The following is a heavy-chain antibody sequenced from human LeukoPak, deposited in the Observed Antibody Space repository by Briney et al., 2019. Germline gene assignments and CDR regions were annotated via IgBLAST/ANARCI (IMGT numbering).Heavy chain of an antibody. CDR1: GGSVSSSSYY. CDR3: ARDMLSWEQLGAGAGWFDP. Sequence: PSETLSLTCTVSGGSVSSSSYYWGWIRQPPGKGLEWIATIYYSGGTYYNPSLKSRVTISADTSKNQFSLKLSSVTAADTAVYYCARDMLSWEQLGAGAGWFDPWGQGTLVTVSS. D-gene: IGHD6-6*01. J-gene: IGHJ5*02. CDR2: IYYSGGT. V-gene: IGHV4-39*07.